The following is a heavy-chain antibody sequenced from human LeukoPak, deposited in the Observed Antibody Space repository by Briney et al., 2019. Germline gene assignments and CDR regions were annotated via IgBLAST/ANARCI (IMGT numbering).Heavy chain of an antibody. J-gene: IGHJ3*02. CDR3: ARALRDQAFDI. CDR1: GFTFSSYW. Sequence: GGSLRLSCAASGFTFSSYWMHWVRQAPGKGLVWVSRINSDGSSTSSADSVKGRFTISRDNAKNTLYLQMNSLRAEGTAVYYCARALRDQAFDIWGQGTMVTVSS. D-gene: IGHD2-2*01. CDR2: INSDGSST. V-gene: IGHV3-74*01.